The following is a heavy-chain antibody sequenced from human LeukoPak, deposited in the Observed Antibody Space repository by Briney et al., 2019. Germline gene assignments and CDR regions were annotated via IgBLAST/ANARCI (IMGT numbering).Heavy chain of an antibody. D-gene: IGHD5-24*01. J-gene: IGHJ3*02. CDR1: GGSISSYY. V-gene: IGHV4-59*01. CDR2: IYYSGST. CDR3: ARDRGRWLHRDAFDI. Sequence: SETLSLTCTVSGGSISSYYWSWIRQPPGKGLEWIGYIYYSGSTNYNPSLKSRVTISVDTSKNQSSLKLSSVTAADTAVYYCARDRGRWLHRDAFDIWGQGTMVTVSS.